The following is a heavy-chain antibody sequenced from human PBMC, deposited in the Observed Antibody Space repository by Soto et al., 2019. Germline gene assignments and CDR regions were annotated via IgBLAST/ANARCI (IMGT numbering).Heavy chain of an antibody. Sequence: SETLSLTCTVSGGSISSGGYYWSWIRQHPGKGLEWIGYIYYSGSTYYNPSLKSRVTISVDTSKNQFSLKLSSVTAADTAVYYCARANYYDTSHHIDVGYYFDYWGQGTLVTVSS. J-gene: IGHJ4*02. CDR3: ARANYYDTSHHIDVGYYFDY. V-gene: IGHV4-31*03. D-gene: IGHD3-22*01. CDR1: GGSISSGGYY. CDR2: IYYSGST.